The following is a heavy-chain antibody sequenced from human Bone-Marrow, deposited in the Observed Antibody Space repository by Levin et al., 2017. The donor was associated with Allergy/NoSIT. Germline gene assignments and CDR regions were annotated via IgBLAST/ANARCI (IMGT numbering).Heavy chain of an antibody. V-gene: IGHV2-70*11. D-gene: IGHD3-10*01. CDR1: GFSLSTSGMC. Sequence: TLSLTCTFSGFSLSTSGMCVSWIRQPPGKALEWLARIDWDDDKYYSTSLKTRLTISKDTSKNQVVLTMTNMDPVDTATYYCARSRGSPVYYYYYMDVWGKGTTVTVSS. CDR2: IDWDDDK. CDR3: ARSRGSPVYYYYYMDV. J-gene: IGHJ6*03.